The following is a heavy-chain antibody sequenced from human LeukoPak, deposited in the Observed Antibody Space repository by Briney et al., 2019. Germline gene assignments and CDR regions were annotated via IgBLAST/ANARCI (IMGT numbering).Heavy chain of an antibody. CDR3: ALGDYYDSSGSPFDY. V-gene: IGHV1-46*01. CDR1: GYTFTSYY. Sequence: ASVEVSCKASGYTFTSYYMHWVRQAPGQGLEWMGIINPSGGSTSYAQKFQGRVTMTRDTSTSTVYMELSSLRSEDTAVYYCALGDYYDSSGSPFDYLGQGTLVTVSS. CDR2: INPSGGST. J-gene: IGHJ4*02. D-gene: IGHD3-22*01.